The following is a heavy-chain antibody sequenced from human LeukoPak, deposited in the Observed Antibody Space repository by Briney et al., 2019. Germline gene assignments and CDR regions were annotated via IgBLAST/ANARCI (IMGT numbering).Heavy chain of an antibody. V-gene: IGHV7-4-1*02. D-gene: IGHD3-10*01. CDR2: INTNTGNP. CDR3: ARELSMVPGYGMDV. Sequence: ASVKVSCKASGGTFSSYAISWVRQAPGQGLEWMGWINTNTGNPTYAQGFTGRFVFSLDTSVSTAYLQISSLKAEDTAVYYCARELSMVPGYGMDVWGQGTTVTVSS. J-gene: IGHJ6*02. CDR1: GGTFSSYA.